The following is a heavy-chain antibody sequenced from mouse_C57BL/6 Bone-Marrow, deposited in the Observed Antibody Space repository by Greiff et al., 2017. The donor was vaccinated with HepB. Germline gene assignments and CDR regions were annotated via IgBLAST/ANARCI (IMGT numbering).Heavy chain of an antibody. CDR1: GYSFTDYN. CDR2: INPNYGTT. J-gene: IGHJ4*01. CDR3: ARGLRLRDYYAMDY. D-gene: IGHD3-2*02. V-gene: IGHV1-39*01. Sequence: QLKQSGPELVKPGASVKISCKASGYSFTDYNMNWVKQSNGKSLEWIGVINPNYGTTSYNQKFKGKATLTVDQSSSTAYMQLNSLTSEDSAVYYCARGLRLRDYYAMDYWGQGTSVTVSS.